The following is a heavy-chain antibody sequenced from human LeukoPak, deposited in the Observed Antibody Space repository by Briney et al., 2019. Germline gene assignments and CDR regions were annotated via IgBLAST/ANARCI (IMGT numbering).Heavy chain of an antibody. J-gene: IGHJ4*02. CDR3: ARIGLAAVGYYFDY. V-gene: IGHV3-21*01. CDR2: ISSSSSYI. D-gene: IGHD6-13*01. CDR1: GFTFSSYS. Sequence: PGGSLRLSCAASGFTFSSYSMNWVRQASGKGLEWVSSISSSSSYIYYADSVKGRFTISRDNAKNSLYLQMNSLRAEDTAVYYCARIGLAAVGYYFDYWGQGTLVTVSS.